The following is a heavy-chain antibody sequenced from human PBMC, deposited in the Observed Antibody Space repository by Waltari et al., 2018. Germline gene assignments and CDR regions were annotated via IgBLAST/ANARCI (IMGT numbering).Heavy chain of an antibody. V-gene: IGHV3-30-3*01. CDR1: GFTFSSYA. J-gene: IGHJ6*02. Sequence: AASGFTFSSYAMHWVRQAPGKGLEWVAVISYDGSNKYYADSVKGRFTISRDNSKNTLYLQMNSLRAEDTAVYYCARDRRMDVWGQGTTVTVSS. CDR2: ISYDGSNK. CDR3: ARDRRMDV.